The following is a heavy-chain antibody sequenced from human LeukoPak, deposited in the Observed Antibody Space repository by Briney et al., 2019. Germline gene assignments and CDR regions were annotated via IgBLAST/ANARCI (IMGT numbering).Heavy chain of an antibody. J-gene: IGHJ3*02. CDR2: IKQDGSEK. CDR1: GFTFSSYW. D-gene: IGHD3-22*01. Sequence: GSLRLSCAASGFTFSSYWMSWVRQAPGKGLEWVANIKQDGSEKYYVDSVKGRFTISRDNAKNSLYLQMNSLRAEDTAVYYCARYGPYYYDSSNAFDIWGQGTMVTVSS. CDR3: ARYGPYYYDSSNAFDI. V-gene: IGHV3-7*01.